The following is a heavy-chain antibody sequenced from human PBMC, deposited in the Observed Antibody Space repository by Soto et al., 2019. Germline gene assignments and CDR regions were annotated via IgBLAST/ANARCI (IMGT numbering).Heavy chain of an antibody. CDR1: GGTFSSYA. CDR2: IIPIFGTA. Sequence: QVQLVQSGAEVKKPGSSVKVSCKASGGTFSSYAISWVRQAPGQGLEWMGGIIPIFGTANYAQKFQGRVTITADESTSTGYMEPSSLRSVDTAVYYCARGEGYQGYYYYGMDVWGQGTTVTVFS. D-gene: IGHD5-12*01. J-gene: IGHJ6*02. CDR3: ARGEGYQGYYYYGMDV. V-gene: IGHV1-69*12.